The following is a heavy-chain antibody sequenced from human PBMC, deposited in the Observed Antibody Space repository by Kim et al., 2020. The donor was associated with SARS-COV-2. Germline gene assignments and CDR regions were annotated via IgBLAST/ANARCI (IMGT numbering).Heavy chain of an antibody. CDR2: ISYDGSHN. D-gene: IGHD1-26*01. V-gene: IGHV3-30*18. Sequence: GGSLRLSCAASGFTFNTYGMHWVRQAPGKGLEWVAVISYDGSHNYYEDSVKGRFTISRDNSKNTLYLQMNSLRIDDTAVYYCAKSCSGSYFGYDYWGQGTLVPVS. J-gene: IGHJ4*02. CDR3: AKSCSGSYFGYDY. CDR1: GFTFNTYG.